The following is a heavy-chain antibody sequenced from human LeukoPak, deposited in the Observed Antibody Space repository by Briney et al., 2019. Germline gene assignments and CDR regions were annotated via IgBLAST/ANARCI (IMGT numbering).Heavy chain of an antibody. CDR3: TTDPSSVRGENY. V-gene: IGHV3-15*07. CDR2: IKSKTDGGTT. CDR1: GFTFSNAW. D-gene: IGHD3-10*01. Sequence: GGSLRLSCAASGFTFSNAWMNWVRQAPGKGLEWVGRIKSKTDGGTTDYAAPVKGRFIISRDDSKNTLYLQMNSLKTEDTAVYYCTTDPSSVRGENYWGQGTLVTVSS. J-gene: IGHJ4*02.